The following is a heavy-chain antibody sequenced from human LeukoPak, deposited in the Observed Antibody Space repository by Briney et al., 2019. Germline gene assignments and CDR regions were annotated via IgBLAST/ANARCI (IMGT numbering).Heavy chain of an antibody. CDR3: ARDHSSSWYGNYWYFDL. Sequence: SETLSLTCTVSGGSISSYYWSWIRQPAGKGQEWIGRIYTSGSTNYNPSLKSRVTMSVDTSKNQFSLKLSSVTAADTAVYYCARDHSSSWYGNYWYFDLWGRGTLVTVSS. D-gene: IGHD6-13*01. CDR2: IYTSGST. J-gene: IGHJ2*01. V-gene: IGHV4-4*07. CDR1: GGSISSYY.